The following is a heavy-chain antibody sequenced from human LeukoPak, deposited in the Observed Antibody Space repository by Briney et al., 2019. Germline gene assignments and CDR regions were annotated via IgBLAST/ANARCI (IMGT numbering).Heavy chain of an antibody. V-gene: IGHV3-74*01. CDR3: VSRNYGSSPFDY. D-gene: IGHD4-17*01. J-gene: IGHJ4*02. CDR1: GFTFSRYW. CDR2: ISSDGSNT. Sequence: PGGSLRLSCAASGFTFSRYWMLWVRQAPGKELAWVSRISSDGSNTNYADSVKGRFTISRDNAKNTLYLQMDSLTAEDTAVYYCVSRNYGSSPFDYWGQGTLVTVSS.